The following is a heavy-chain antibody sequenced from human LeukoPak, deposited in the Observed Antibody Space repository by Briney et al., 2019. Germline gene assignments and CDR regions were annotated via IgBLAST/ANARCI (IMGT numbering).Heavy chain of an antibody. J-gene: IGHJ3*02. D-gene: IGHD2-15*01. V-gene: IGHV4-59*12. CDR3: ARVGCSGGTCYRSRGAFDI. Sequence: SETLSLTCTVSGGSISTYYWSWIRQLPGKGLEWIGYINYTGSTNYNASLKSRVTISLDTSKNQFSLKLSSVTAADTAVYYCARVGCSGGTCYRSRGAFDIWGQGTMVTVSS. CDR2: INYTGST. CDR1: GGSISTYY.